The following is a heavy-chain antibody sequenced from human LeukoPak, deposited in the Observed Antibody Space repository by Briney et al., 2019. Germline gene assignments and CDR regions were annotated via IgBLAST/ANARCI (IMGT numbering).Heavy chain of an antibody. J-gene: IGHJ4*02. CDR3: ARDSGDYGSGKKGFDY. CDR2: IYYSGST. V-gene: IGHV4-31*03. D-gene: IGHD3-10*01. CDR1: GGSISSGGYY. Sequence: PSETLSLTCTVSGGSISSGGYYWSWIRQHPGKGLEWIGYIYYSGSTYYNPSLKSRVTISVDTSKNQFSLKLSSVTAADTAVYYCARDSGDYGSGKKGFDYWGQGTLVTVSS.